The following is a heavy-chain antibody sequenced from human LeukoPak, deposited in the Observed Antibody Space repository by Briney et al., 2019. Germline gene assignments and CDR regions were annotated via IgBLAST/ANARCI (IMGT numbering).Heavy chain of an antibody. CDR2: IYPSDSDT. Sequence: AEGLMSLCKGSADSSISNCSGWLGQMPGQGRERMGIIYPSDSDTRYSPSYQGQLTISADKSISTAYLQWSSLKAADTAMYYCARQRGARSLDYGGQRTLVTVPS. CDR1: ADSSISNC. CDR3: ARQRGARSLDY. D-gene: IGHD1-26*01. V-gene: IGHV5-51*01. J-gene: IGHJ4*02.